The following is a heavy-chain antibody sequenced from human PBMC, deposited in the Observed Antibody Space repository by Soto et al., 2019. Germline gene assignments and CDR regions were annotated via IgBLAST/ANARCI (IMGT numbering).Heavy chain of an antibody. Sequence: PGESLKISCKGSGYSFTSYWISWVRQMPGKGLEWMGRIDPSDSYTNYSPSFQGHVTISADKSISTAYLQWSSLKASDTAMYYCATTFRPYDSSGYYYVAFDYWGQGTLVTVSS. D-gene: IGHD3-22*01. V-gene: IGHV5-10-1*01. CDR3: ATTFRPYDSSGYYYVAFDY. CDR2: IDPSDSYT. CDR1: GYSFTSYW. J-gene: IGHJ4*02.